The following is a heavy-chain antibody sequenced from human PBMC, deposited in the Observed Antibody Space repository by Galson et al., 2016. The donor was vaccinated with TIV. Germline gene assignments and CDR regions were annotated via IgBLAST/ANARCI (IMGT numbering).Heavy chain of an antibody. J-gene: IGHJ6*02. CDR3: ARERRYYGVDV. Sequence: SLRLSCAASEINFSRFWMHRVRQVPGKGLMWVSRITDDGSDTVYADSVRGRFTISRDNAMDTLYLQMDSLRAEDTGVYYCARERRYYGVDVWGQGTTVTVS. CDR2: ITDDGSDT. CDR1: EINFSRFW. V-gene: IGHV3-74*01. D-gene: IGHD2-15*01.